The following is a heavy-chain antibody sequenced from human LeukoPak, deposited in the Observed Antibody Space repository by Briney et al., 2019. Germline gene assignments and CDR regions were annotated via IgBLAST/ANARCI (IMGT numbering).Heavy chain of an antibody. CDR3: ARQGVGDVFDS. Sequence: GESLKISCKGSGFDFTVHWIAWVRQMPGKGLEWMGIICPGDSNTKYSPSFRGQVTISADKSITTAYQQWSSLKASDTAMYYCARQGVGDVFDSWGQGTLVTVSS. CDR2: ICPGDSNT. V-gene: IGHV5-51*01. CDR1: GFDFTVHW. J-gene: IGHJ4*02. D-gene: IGHD4-17*01.